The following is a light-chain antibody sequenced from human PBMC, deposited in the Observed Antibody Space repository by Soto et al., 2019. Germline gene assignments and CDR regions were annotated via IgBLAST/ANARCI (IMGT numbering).Light chain of an antibody. J-gene: IGKJ5*01. CDR2: YAS. Sequence: EIIMTQSPATLSVSPGERATLSCRASPSVRNNIAWYQQKPGQAPRLLIYYASTRATGIPARFSGSGSGTEFTLTISSLQSEDFALYYCQQYNNWPPITFGQGTRLEIK. V-gene: IGKV3-15*01. CDR3: QQYNNWPPIT. CDR1: PSVRNN.